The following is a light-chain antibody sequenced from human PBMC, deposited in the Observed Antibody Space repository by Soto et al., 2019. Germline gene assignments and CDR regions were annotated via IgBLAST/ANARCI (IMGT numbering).Light chain of an antibody. CDR1: QSINSNY. CDR3: QPRSDWPPIT. J-gene: IGKJ5*01. CDR2: EAS. Sequence: EIVLTPSPGTLSLSPGEGATVSCGVSQSINSNYLAWYQQKPVQAPRLXXYEASNRANGIPARFSGSGSGTDLTLTISSLEPEDFAVYDCQPRSDWPPITFGQGTRLETK. V-gene: IGKV3-11*01.